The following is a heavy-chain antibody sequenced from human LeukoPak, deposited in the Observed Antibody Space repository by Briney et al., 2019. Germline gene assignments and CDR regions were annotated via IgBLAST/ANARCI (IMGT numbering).Heavy chain of an antibody. Sequence: GASVKVSCKASGYTFTDYHIYWMRQAPGQGLEWMVWNNPNSGGTNYAQKFQGRVPMTRDTSTNTACMELSRLRSADTAVYFCARVRAXXXXGTGXRYFQDWGQGTLVTVSS. J-gene: IGHJ1*01. CDR2: NNPNSGGT. V-gene: IGHV1-2*02. CDR3: ARVRAXXXXGTGXRYFQD. CDR1: GYTFTDYH.